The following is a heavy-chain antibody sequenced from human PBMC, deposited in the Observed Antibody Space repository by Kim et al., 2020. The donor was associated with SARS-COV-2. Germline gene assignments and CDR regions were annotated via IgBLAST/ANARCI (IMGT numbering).Heavy chain of an antibody. J-gene: IGHJ3*02. CDR3: ARVTYYYDSSGSEDAFDI. V-gene: IGHV4-59*01. CDR1: GGSISSYY. Sequence: SETLSLTCTVSGGSISSYYWSWIRQPPGKGLEWIGYIYYSGSTNYNPSLKSRVTISVDTSKNQFSLKLSSVTAADTAVYYCARVTYYYDSSGSEDAFDIWGQGTMVTVSS. CDR2: IYYSGST. D-gene: IGHD3-22*01.